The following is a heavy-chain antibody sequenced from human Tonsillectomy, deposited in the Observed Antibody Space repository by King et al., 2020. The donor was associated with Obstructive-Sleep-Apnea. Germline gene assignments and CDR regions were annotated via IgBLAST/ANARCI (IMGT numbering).Heavy chain of an antibody. CDR2: IYYSGST. Sequence: QLQESGPGLVKPSETLSLTCTGSGGSISSSSFYWGWIRQPPGKGLEWIGSIYYSGSTYYNPSLKSRVTISVDTSKNQFSLKLSSVTAADTAVYYCASGDYDILTGSLYYYGMDVWGQGTTVTVSS. CDR1: GGSISSSSFY. D-gene: IGHD3-9*01. V-gene: IGHV4-39*07. J-gene: IGHJ6*02. CDR3: ASGDYDILTGSLYYYGMDV.